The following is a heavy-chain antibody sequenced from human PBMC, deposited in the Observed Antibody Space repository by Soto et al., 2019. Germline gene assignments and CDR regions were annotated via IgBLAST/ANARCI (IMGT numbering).Heavy chain of an antibody. J-gene: IGHJ6*02. V-gene: IGHV1-69*13. D-gene: IGHD3-16*02. CDR3: AVTFGGVIGYYYGMDV. CDR2: IIPIFGTA. CDR1: GGTFSSYA. Sequence: GASVKVSCKASGGTFSSYAISWVRQAPGQGLEWMGGIIPIFGTANYAQKFQGRVTITADESTSTAYMELSSLRSEDTAVYYCAVTFGGVIGYYYGMDVWGQGTTVTVAS.